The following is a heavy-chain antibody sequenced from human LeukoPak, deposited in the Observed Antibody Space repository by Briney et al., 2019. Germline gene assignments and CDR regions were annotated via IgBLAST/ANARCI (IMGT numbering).Heavy chain of an antibody. CDR2: ISYDGSNK. V-gene: IGHV3-30*01. CDR1: GFTFSSYA. CDR3: ARDALITFGGVIVTPNWFDP. D-gene: IGHD3-16*02. Sequence: GRSLRLSCAASGFTFSSYAMHWVRQAPGKGLEGVAVISYDGSNKYYADSVKGRFTISRDNSKNTLYLQMNSLRAEDTAVYYCARDALITFGGVIVTPNWFDPWGQETLVTVSS. J-gene: IGHJ5*02.